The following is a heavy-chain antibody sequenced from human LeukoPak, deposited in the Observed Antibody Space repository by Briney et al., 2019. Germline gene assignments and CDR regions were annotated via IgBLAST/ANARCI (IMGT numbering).Heavy chain of an antibody. CDR1: GGSLSSSSYY. V-gene: IGHV4-39*01. CDR2: SYYSGCT. D-gene: IGHD1-7*01. Sequence: PSETLFLTCTVSGGSLSSSSYYWGWIRQPPVKGLEWLGSSYYSGCTYYNPSLKSRVTISVDTSKNQFSLKLSSVTAADTAVYYCARQTGTVYYYYYMDVWGKGTAVTVSS. J-gene: IGHJ6*03. CDR3: ARQTGTVYYYYYMDV.